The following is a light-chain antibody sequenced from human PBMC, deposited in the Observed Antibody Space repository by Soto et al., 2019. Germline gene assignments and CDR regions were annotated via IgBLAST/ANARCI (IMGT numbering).Light chain of an antibody. J-gene: IGKJ1*01. V-gene: IGKV3-20*01. CDR2: GAS. CDR1: QSVSTNY. CDR3: QQYGNLLWT. Sequence: EIVMTQSPSTLSVSPVERATLSCSASQSVSTNYLAWYQQKPGQAPRLLIYGASIRATGIPDRFSGSGSGTDFTLTISRLESEDFAVYYCQQYGNLLWTFGQGTKVDIK.